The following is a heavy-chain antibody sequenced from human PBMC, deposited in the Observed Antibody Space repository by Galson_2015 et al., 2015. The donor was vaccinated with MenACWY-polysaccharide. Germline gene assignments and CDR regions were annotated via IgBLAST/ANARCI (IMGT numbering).Heavy chain of an antibody. Sequence: SVKVSCKASGYTFTTYDINWVRQATGQGLEWMGWMNPNSGNTGYAQKFQGRVTMTRNTSISTAYMELSSLRSEDTAVYYCARGIRMEVLFIRAFDPWGQGSRVTVSS. CDR1: GYTFTTYD. D-gene: IGHD2-21*01. J-gene: IGHJ3*01. CDR3: ARGIRMEVLFIRAFDP. V-gene: IGHV1-8*01. CDR2: MNPNSGNT.